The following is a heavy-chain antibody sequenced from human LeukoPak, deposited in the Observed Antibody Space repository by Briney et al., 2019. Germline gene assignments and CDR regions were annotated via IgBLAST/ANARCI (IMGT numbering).Heavy chain of an antibody. J-gene: IGHJ4*02. D-gene: IGHD6-13*01. CDR2: ISGSGSTT. CDR1: GFTFSSYA. V-gene: IGHV3-23*01. Sequence: GGSLRLSCAASGFTFSSYAMNWVRQAPGKGLEWVSAISGSGSTTYYADSVKGRFTISRDNSKSTLFLQMNSLRAEDTAVYYCAKDLSLPYSSSWSFDYWGQGTLVTVSS. CDR3: AKDLSLPYSSSWSFDY.